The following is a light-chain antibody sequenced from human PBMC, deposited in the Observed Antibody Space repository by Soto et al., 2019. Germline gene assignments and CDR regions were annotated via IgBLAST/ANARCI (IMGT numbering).Light chain of an antibody. CDR2: DAF. CDR3: QQRNQ. J-gene: IGKJ5*01. CDR1: QSVSSN. V-gene: IGKV3-15*01. Sequence: EIVMTHSPATLSVSPWEIATLSCRASQSVSSNLAWYQQKPGQAPRLLIYDAFTRAIGIPARFSGSGSGTDFTLTISSLEPEDFALYYCQQRNQFGQGTRLEIK.